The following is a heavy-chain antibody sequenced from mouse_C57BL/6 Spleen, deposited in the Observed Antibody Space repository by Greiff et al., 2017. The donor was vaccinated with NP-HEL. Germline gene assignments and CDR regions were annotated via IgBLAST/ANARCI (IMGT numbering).Heavy chain of an antibody. CDR2: ISSGGSYT. J-gene: IGHJ4*01. Sequence: EVMLVESGGDLVKPGGSLKLSCAASGFTFSSYGMSWVRQTPDKRLEWVATISSGGSYTYYPDSVKGRFTISRDNAKTTLYLQRSSLKSEDTAMYYCARQIITTVVAVYAMDYWGQGTSVTVSS. D-gene: IGHD1-1*01. V-gene: IGHV5-6*02. CDR1: GFTFSSYG. CDR3: ARQIITTVVAVYAMDY.